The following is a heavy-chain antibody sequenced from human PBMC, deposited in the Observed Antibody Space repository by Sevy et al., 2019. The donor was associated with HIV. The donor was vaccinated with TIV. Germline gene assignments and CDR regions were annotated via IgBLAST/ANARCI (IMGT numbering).Heavy chain of an antibody. CDR2: LSKDGRNK. Sequence: GGSLRPPFAAPGFTFSTYAMHWVRKAQGRGRGWVAVLSKDGRNKYYADSLKGRFTISRDISKNTLYLQMNSLRAEDTAVYYCAAPGGIAAALPYWGQGTLVTVSS. D-gene: IGHD6-13*01. CDR1: GFTFSTYA. V-gene: IGHV3-30*04. J-gene: IGHJ4*02. CDR3: AAPGGIAAALPY.